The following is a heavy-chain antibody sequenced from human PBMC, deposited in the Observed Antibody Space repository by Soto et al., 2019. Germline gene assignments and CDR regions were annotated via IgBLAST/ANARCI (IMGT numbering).Heavy chain of an antibody. CDR1: GGSINSNNW. CDR3: ARASGSYGGSAFDL. Sequence: PSETLSLTRSVPGGSINSNNWCTWVRQTQEKGLEWIGEIYHSGSTNYNPSLKSRVTISVDESRNQFSLNLSTVTAADTALYYCARASGSYGGSAFDLWGQGTMVTVSS. J-gene: IGHJ3*01. D-gene: IGHD1-26*01. CDR2: IYHSGST. V-gene: IGHV4-4*02.